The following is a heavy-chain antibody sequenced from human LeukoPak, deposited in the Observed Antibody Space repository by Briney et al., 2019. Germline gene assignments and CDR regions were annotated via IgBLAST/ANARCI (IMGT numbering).Heavy chain of an antibody. Sequence: GGSLRLSCAASGFTFKKYWINWVRQVPGKGLECLGNIKEDGSETYYADSVKGRFTISRDNPKNLLFLQINSLRVEDTAVYYCARDQQQQLVKGLYYYYYGMDVWGQGTTVTVSS. V-gene: IGHV3-7*01. CDR3: ARDQQQQLVKGLYYYYYGMDV. CDR2: IKEDGSET. J-gene: IGHJ6*02. CDR1: GFTFKKYW. D-gene: IGHD6-13*01.